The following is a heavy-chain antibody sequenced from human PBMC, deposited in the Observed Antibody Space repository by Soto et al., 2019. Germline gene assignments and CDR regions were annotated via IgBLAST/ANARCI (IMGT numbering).Heavy chain of an antibody. CDR3: ARGSGSYPEDLDY. V-gene: IGHV4-59*01. D-gene: IGHD1-26*01. Sequence: PSETLSLTCTVSGGSISSYYWSWIRQPPGKGLEWIGYIYYSGSTNYNPSLKSRVTISVDTSKNQFSLKLSSVTAADTAVYYCARGSGSYPEDLDYWGQGTLVTVSS. J-gene: IGHJ4*02. CDR1: GGSISSYY. CDR2: IYYSGST.